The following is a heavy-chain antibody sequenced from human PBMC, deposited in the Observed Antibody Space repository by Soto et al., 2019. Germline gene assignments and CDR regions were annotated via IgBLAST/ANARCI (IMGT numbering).Heavy chain of an antibody. CDR2: IIPIFPTP. D-gene: IGHD3-3*02. CDR3: ARDKDRQQLGGNYYYIMDV. CDR1: GGTFRTNA. V-gene: IGHV1-69*12. Sequence: QVQLVQSGAEVKKPGSSVKISCKTSGGTFRTNAFSWVRQAPGQGLEWMGGIIPIFPTPDYAQKFQGRVTITADESTTTTYMELSSLRSEDTATYYCARDKDRQQLGGNYYYIMDVWGQGTTVTVSS. J-gene: IGHJ6*02.